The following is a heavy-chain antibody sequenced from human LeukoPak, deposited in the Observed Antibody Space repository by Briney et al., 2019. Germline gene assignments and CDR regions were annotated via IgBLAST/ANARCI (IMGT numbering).Heavy chain of an antibody. CDR3: AREIGPIQLHLWGSAFDY. J-gene: IGHJ4*02. Sequence: ASVKVSCKASGYTFTNYYMHWVRQAPGQGLEWMGIINPSGGTTTYAQKFQGRVTMTRDTSTSPVYIELSSLTYEDTAVYYCAREIGPIQLHLWGSAFDYWGQGTLVTVSS. V-gene: IGHV1-46*01. CDR2: INPSGGTT. CDR1: GYTFTNYY. D-gene: IGHD5-18*01.